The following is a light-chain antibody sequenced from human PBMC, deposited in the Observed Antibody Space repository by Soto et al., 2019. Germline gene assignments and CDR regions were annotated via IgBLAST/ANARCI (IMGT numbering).Light chain of an antibody. J-gene: IGKJ5*01. CDR1: QSLSSNY. CDR3: QQRSNWPPIT. Sequence: EIVLTQSPGTLSLSPVERATLSCMASQSLSSNYLAWYQQKPGQAPRLLIYGASSRATGIPDRFSGSGSGTDFTLTIDNLEPEDFAVYYCQQRSNWPPITFGQGTRLEIK. V-gene: IGKV3D-20*02. CDR2: GAS.